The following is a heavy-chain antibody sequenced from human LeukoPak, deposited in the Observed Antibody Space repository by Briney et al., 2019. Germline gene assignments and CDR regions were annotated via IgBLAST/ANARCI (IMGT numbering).Heavy chain of an antibody. CDR1: GFTFSSYA. Sequence: GGSLRLSCAASGFTFSSYAMSWVRQAPGKGLEWVSAISGSGGSTYYADSVKGRFTISRDNSKNTLYLQMNSLRAEDTAVYYCAKGWLRTYYYYYGMVVWGQGTTVTVSS. D-gene: IGHD5-18*01. J-gene: IGHJ6*02. V-gene: IGHV3-23*01. CDR2: ISGSGGST. CDR3: AKGWLRTYYYYYGMVV.